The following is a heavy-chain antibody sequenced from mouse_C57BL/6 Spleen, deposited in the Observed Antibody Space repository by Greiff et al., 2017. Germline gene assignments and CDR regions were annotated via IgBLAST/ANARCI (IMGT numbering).Heavy chain of an antibody. CDR1: GFTFSDYY. CDR2: INYDGSST. D-gene: IGHD1-1*01. Sequence: EVQLQESEGGLVQPGSSMKLSCTASGFTFSDYYMAWVRQVPEKGLEWVANINYDGSSTYYLDSLKSRFIISRDNAKNILYLQMSSLKSEDTATYYCARAPYYYGSSPWYFDVWGTGTTVTVSS. CDR3: ARAPYYYGSSPWYFDV. V-gene: IGHV5-16*01. J-gene: IGHJ1*03.